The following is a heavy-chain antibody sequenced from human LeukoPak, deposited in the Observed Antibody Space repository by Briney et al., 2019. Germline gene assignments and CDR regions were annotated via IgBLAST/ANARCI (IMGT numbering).Heavy chain of an antibody. Sequence: SETLSLTCAVYGGSFSGYYWSWIRQPPGKGLEWIGEINHSGSTNYNPSLKSRVTISVDTSKNQFSLKLSSVTTADTAVYYCARVVPAAIGYFDYWGQGTLVTVSS. D-gene: IGHD2-2*01. J-gene: IGHJ4*02. CDR1: GGSFSGYY. CDR3: ARVVPAAIGYFDY. CDR2: INHSGST. V-gene: IGHV4-34*01.